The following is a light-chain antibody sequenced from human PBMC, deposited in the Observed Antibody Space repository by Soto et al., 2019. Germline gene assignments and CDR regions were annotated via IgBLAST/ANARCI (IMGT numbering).Light chain of an antibody. CDR2: EVN. Sequence: QSALTQPASVSGSPGQSITISCTGTSSDIGNYNFVSWFQQHPDKAPKLMIYEVNKRPSGVSNRFSGPKSGNTASLTISGLQPEDEADYYCSSYAYGSTLGVFGGGTKLTVL. V-gene: IGLV2-23*02. CDR1: SSDIGNYNF. CDR3: SSYAYGSTLGV. J-gene: IGLJ3*02.